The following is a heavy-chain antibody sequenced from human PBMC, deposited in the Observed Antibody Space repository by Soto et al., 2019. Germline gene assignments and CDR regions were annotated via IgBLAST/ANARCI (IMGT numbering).Heavy chain of an antibody. CDR3: PRRLATYSYFDY. CDR2: INTDGSST. J-gene: IGHJ4*02. CDR1: GFTFSSYW. D-gene: IGHD4-4*01. V-gene: IGHV3-74*01. Sequence: GGSLRLSCAASGFTFSSYWMHWVRQAPGKGLEWVSRINTDGSSTVYGDSVKGRFTISRDNAKNTLYVQMTSLRAEDTAGYYCPRRLATYSYFDYRGQAILVTLSS.